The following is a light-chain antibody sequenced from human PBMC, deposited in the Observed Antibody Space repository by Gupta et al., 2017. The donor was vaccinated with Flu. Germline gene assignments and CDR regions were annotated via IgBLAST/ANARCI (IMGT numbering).Light chain of an antibody. CDR3: QSYDSSLSVSV. CDR2: GNS. Sequence: QSVVTQPPSVSGAPGQRVTISCTGSSSNIGAGYDVHWYQQLPGTAPKLLIYGNSNRPSGVPDRFSGSKSGTSAPLAITGLQAEDEADYYCQSYDSSLSVSVFGGGTKLTVL. V-gene: IGLV1-40*01. CDR1: SSNIGAGYD. J-gene: IGLJ3*02.